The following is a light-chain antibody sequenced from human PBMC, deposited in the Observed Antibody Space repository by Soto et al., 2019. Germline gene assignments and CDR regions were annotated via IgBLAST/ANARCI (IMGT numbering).Light chain of an antibody. CDR3: QQFNAFPLT. J-gene: IGKJ4*01. V-gene: IGKV1-13*02. Sequence: IQLTQSPSSLSASVGDRVTITCRAGQDIGSALAGYQQRPGKAPKLLLYDASNLEAGVPSRFSGSGSGTDFTLTITSVRPEDFATYYCQQFNAFPLTFRGRTKVQIK. CDR2: DAS. CDR1: QDIGSA.